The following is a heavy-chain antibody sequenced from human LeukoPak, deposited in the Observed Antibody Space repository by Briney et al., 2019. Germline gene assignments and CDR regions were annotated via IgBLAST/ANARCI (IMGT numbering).Heavy chain of an antibody. J-gene: IGHJ4*02. CDR3: VRAEDMITFGGVIDYYFDY. V-gene: IGHV1-8*01. CDR1: GYTFTSYD. D-gene: IGHD3-16*02. Sequence: ASVKVSCKASGYTFTSYDINWVRQATGQGLEWMGWMNPNSGNTGYAQKFQGRVTMTRNTSISTAYMELSSLRSEDTAVYYCVRAEDMITFGGVIDYYFDYWGQGTLVTVSS. CDR2: MNPNSGNT.